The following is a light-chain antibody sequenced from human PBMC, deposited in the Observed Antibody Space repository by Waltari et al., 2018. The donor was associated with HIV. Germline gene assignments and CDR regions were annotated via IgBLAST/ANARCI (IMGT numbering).Light chain of an antibody. CDR3: CSFAGPYSWV. CDR2: DGT. J-gene: IGLJ3*02. V-gene: IGLV2-11*01. Sequence: QSALTQPRSVSGSPGPSVTISCTGSPSTIGNTKYVSWYQHNPGKVPKLIIYDGTKRPSGVPDRISGSKSGNTASLTISGLQAEDEADYYCCSFAGPYSWVFGEGTKLTVL. CDR1: PSTIGNTKY.